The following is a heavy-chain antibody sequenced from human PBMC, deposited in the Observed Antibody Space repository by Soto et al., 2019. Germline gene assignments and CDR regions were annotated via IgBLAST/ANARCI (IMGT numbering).Heavy chain of an antibody. CDR3: ARVKGWGGGSCYSYLDY. D-gene: IGHD2-15*01. J-gene: IGHJ4*02. V-gene: IGHV3-30-3*01. CDR2: ISSDGSNK. Sequence: QVQLVESGGGVVQPGRPLRLSCAASGFTFRNYAMHWVRQAPGKGLEWVAVISSDGSNKYYAESVKGRLTISRDNSKHTLYLKMNRLRAEDTAVYYCARVKGWGGGSCYSYLDYWGQGTLVTVSS. CDR1: GFTFRNYA.